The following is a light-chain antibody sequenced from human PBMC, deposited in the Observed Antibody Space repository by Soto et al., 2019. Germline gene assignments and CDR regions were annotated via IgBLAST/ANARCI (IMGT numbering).Light chain of an antibody. J-gene: IGKJ1*01. V-gene: IGKV1-5*01. CDR3: QQYNIYPWT. CDR2: DAS. CDR1: QSISSW. Sequence: DIQMTQSPSIQSASVGDRVTITCRASQSISSWLAWYQQKPGKAPKLLIYDASSLESGGPSRFSGSGSGTEFTLTISSLQPDDFATYYCQQYNIYPWTFGQGTKVEIK.